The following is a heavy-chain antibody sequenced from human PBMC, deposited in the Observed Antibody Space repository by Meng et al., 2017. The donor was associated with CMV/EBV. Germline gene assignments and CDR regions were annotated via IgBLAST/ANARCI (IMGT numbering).Heavy chain of an antibody. CDR2: ISGSGGST. D-gene: IGHD2-2*02. Sequence: GESLKISCAASGFTFSSYAMSWVRQALGKGLEWVSAISGSGGSTYYADSVKGRFTISRDNSKNTLYLQMNSLRAEDTAVYYCAKISGRTVSPYCSSTSCYTGRGYFDYWGQGTLVTVSS. CDR1: GFTFSSYA. J-gene: IGHJ4*02. V-gene: IGHV3-23*01. CDR3: AKISGRTVSPYCSSTSCYTGRGYFDY.